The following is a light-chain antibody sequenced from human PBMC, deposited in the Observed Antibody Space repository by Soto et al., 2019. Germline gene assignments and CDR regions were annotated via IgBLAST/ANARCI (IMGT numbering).Light chain of an antibody. J-gene: IGLJ1*01. CDR1: SSDVGGYIY. CDR3: SSYTTSSSYV. CDR2: DVT. Sequence: QSVLTQPASVSGSPGQSSTICCTGTSSDVGGYIYVSWYQQHPGKAPKLMIYDVTSRPSGVSYRFSGSKSGNTASLTISGLQAEDEADYYCSSYTTSSSYVFGTGTKVTV. V-gene: IGLV2-14*01.